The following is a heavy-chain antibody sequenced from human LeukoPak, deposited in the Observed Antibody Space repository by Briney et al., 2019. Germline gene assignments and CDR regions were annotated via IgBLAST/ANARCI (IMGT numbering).Heavy chain of an antibody. CDR2: IYTSGST. J-gene: IGHJ4*02. CDR1: GGSISSGSYY. V-gene: IGHV4-61*02. D-gene: IGHD2-21*01. CDR3: AREEHPRTFDY. Sequence: PSQTLSLTCTVSGGSISSGSYYWSWIRQPAGKGLEWIGRIYTSGSTNYNPSLKSRVTISVDTSKNQFSLKLSSVTAADTAVYYCAREEHPRTFDYWGQGTLVTVSS.